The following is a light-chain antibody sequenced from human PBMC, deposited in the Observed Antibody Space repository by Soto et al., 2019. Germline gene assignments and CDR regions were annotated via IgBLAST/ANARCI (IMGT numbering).Light chain of an antibody. J-gene: IGLJ1*01. CDR2: DVG. CDR1: NRDVGGFGL. V-gene: IGLV2-23*02. CDR3: WAYAGGSILFV. Sequence: QSALTQPASVSGSPGQSITIPCNRTNRDVGGFGLVSWYQQHPGKAPKLLIYDVGRRPSGVSPRFSGSKSGNAASLTISDLQAEDEADYFCWAYAGGSILFVFGAGTKLTVL.